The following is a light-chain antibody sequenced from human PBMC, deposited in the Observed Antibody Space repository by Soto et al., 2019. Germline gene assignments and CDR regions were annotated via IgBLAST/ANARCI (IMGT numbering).Light chain of an antibody. Sequence: EIVMTQSAGTRSLSPWERATLSCRASQSVSSSYLAWYQQKPGQAPRLLIYGASSRATGIPDRFSGSGAGTDFTLTISRREHDDFAVYYCQQYGSSPRTFGQGTKVDI. CDR1: QSVSSSY. V-gene: IGKV3-20*01. J-gene: IGKJ1*01. CDR2: GAS. CDR3: QQYGSSPRT.